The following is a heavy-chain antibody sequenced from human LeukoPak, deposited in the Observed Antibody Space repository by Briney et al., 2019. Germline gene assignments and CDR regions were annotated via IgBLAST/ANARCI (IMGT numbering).Heavy chain of an antibody. CDR1: GGSISSGDYY. V-gene: IGHV4-30-4*01. D-gene: IGHD6-25*01. CDR2: IYYSGST. CDR3: AREADRYYYYYGMDV. Sequence: PSQTLSLTCTVSGGSISSGDYYWSWIRQPPGKGLEWIGYIYYSGSTYYNPSLKSRVTISVDTSKNQSSLKLSSVTAADTAVYYCAREADRYYYYYGMDVWGQGTTVTVSS. J-gene: IGHJ6*02.